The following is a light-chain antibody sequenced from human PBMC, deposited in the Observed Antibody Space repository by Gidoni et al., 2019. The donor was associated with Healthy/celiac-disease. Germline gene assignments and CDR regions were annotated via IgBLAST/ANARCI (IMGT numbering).Light chain of an antibody. V-gene: IGKV1-5*03. J-gene: IGKJ2*01. CDR3: QQYNSYPYT. CDR2: KAS. Sequence: DIQMTQSLSTLSASVGDRVTITCRASQSISSWLAWYQQKPGKAPKRLIYKASSLESGVPSRFSGSGSGTEFTLTISSLQPDDFATYYCQQYNSYPYTCGQGTKLEIK. CDR1: QSISSW.